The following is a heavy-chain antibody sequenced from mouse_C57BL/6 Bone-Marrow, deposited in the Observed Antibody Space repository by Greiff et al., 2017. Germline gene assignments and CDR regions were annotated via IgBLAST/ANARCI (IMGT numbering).Heavy chain of an antibody. CDR3: ARRVYYGSSSWFAY. CDR2: IYPGSGST. Sequence: QVQLQQPGAEFVKPGASVKLSCTASGYTFTSYWITWVKQRPGQGLEWIGDIYPGSGSTNYNEKFKSKATLTVDTSSSTAYMQLSSLTSEDSAVYYCARRVYYGSSSWFAYWGQGTLVTVSA. V-gene: IGHV1-55*01. J-gene: IGHJ3*01. CDR1: GYTFTSYW. D-gene: IGHD1-1*01.